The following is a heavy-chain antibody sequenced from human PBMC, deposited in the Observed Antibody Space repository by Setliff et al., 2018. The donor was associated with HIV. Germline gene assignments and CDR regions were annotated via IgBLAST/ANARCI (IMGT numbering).Heavy chain of an antibody. Sequence: LSLTCVVSNYSVNTSYYWGWIRQSPGKGLQWIGSIFHTGSACYNPSLKSRVILSIDTAKNEFSLKLSSVTAPDTAVYYCARHPGSGSYTIPYHFDYWGQGRLVTVSS. D-gene: IGHD3-10*01. CDR2: IFHTGSA. V-gene: IGHV4-38-2*01. CDR3: ARHPGSGSYTIPYHFDY. CDR1: NYSVNTSYY. J-gene: IGHJ4*02.